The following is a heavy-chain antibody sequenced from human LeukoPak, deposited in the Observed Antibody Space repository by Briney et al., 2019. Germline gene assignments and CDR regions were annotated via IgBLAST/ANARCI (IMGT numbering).Heavy chain of an antibody. Sequence: GGSLRLACAASGFSFRRYAMNWVRQAPGKGLEWVAYVNAESTDILYADSVRGRFTISRDNAKNSLYLQMNSLRAEDRGVYYCARDTFEPQVIDFWGQGTLVTVST. CDR2: VNAESTDI. V-gene: IGHV3-21*05. CDR1: GFSFRRYA. D-gene: IGHD3-9*01. CDR3: ARDTFEPQVIDF. J-gene: IGHJ4*02.